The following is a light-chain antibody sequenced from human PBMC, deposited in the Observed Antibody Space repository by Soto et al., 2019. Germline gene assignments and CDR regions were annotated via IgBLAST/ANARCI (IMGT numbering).Light chain of an antibody. Sequence: EIVLTQSPGTLSLSPGERATLSCRASQSVSDNYLAWYQQQPGRAPRLLIYDASSRAAGIPDRISGSGSGTDFTLTISRLEPEDFAVYFCQQYGSSPRTFGQGTKVEF. J-gene: IGKJ1*01. CDR3: QQYGSSPRT. CDR2: DAS. V-gene: IGKV3-20*01. CDR1: QSVSDNY.